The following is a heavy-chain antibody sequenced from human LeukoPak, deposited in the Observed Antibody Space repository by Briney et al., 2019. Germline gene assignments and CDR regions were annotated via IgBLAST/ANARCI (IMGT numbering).Heavy chain of an antibody. CDR3: ARSPAVRGVIPHFDN. Sequence: PGGSLRLSCAASGFTFSTYWMNWVRQASGKGLEWVAIIKQDGGEKYYVDSVKGRFTISRDNAKNSLYLQMNSLRAEDTAVYYCARSPAVRGVIPHFDNWGQGTLVTVSS. V-gene: IGHV3-7*01. CDR1: GFTFSTYW. D-gene: IGHD3-10*01. J-gene: IGHJ4*02. CDR2: IKQDGGEK.